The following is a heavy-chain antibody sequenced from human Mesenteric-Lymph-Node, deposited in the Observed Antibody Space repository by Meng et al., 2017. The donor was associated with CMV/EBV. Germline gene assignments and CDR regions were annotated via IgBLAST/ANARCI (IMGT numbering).Heavy chain of an antibody. CDR2: ISGSGGST. V-gene: IGHV3-23*01. Sequence: GGSLRLSCAASGFTFSNYAMSWVRQAPGKGLEWVSAISGSGGSTYYADSVKGRFTISRNNSKNTLYLQMNSLRAEDTAVYYCTKCENGYNYGEDFYYAMDVWGQGTTVTVSS. CDR1: GFTFSNYA. CDR3: TKCENGYNYGEDFYYAMDV. D-gene: IGHD5-18*01. J-gene: IGHJ6*02.